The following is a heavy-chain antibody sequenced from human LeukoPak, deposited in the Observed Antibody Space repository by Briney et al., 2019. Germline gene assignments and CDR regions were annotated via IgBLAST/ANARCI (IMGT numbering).Heavy chain of an antibody. J-gene: IGHJ4*02. CDR1: GYSFTTYW. CDR3: ARLGWVAAAGTPEVYYFDY. CDR2: IYPGDSDT. Sequence: GESLKISCKGSGYSFTTYWIGWVRQMPGKGLEWMGIIYPGDSDTRYSPSFQGQVTISADKSISTAYLQWSSLKASDTAMYYCARLGWVAAAGTPEVYYFDYWGQGTLVTVSS. D-gene: IGHD6-13*01. V-gene: IGHV5-51*01.